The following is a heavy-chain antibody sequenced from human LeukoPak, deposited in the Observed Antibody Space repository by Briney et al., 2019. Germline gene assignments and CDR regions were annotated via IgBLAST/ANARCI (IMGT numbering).Heavy chain of an antibody. CDR1: GGSISSSSYY. Sequence: PSETLSLTCTVSGGSISSSSYYWGWIRQPPGKGLEWIGSIYYSGSTYYNPSLKSRVTISVDTSKNQFSLKLSSVTAADTAVYYCATLATVTTDYHYYMDVWGKGTTVTVSS. D-gene: IGHD1-7*01. J-gene: IGHJ6*03. CDR3: ATLATVTTDYHYYMDV. CDR2: IYYSGST. V-gene: IGHV4-39*01.